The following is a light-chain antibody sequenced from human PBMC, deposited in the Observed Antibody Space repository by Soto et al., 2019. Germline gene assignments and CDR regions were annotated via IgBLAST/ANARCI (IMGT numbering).Light chain of an antibody. J-gene: IGLJ2*01. CDR2: EVI. CDR3: SSYADSSNLEVV. Sequence: QSALTQPPSASGSPGQSVTISCTGTSSDVGSCKYVSWYQQHPGKAPKLIIYEVIKRPSGVPDRFSGSKSGNTASLTVSGLQAEDEADYYCSSYADSSNLEVVFGGGTQLTVL. V-gene: IGLV2-8*01. CDR1: SSDVGSCKY.